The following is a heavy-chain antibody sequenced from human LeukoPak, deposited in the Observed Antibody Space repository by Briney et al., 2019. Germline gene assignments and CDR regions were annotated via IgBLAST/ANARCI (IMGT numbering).Heavy chain of an antibody. D-gene: IGHD3-10*01. J-gene: IGHJ3*02. Sequence: PSETLSLTCTVSGGSISSYSWSWIRQPAGKGLEWIGNIFYSGSTYYSPSLKSRVTISLDTSRSQFSLKLNSVTAADTAVYYCAKSNGYGLVDIWGQGTMVTVSS. V-gene: IGHV4-59*12. CDR1: GGSISSYS. CDR2: IFYSGST. CDR3: AKSNGYGLVDI.